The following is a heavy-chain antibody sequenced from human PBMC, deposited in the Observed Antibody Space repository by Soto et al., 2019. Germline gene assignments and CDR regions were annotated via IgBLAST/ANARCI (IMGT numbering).Heavy chain of an antibody. CDR3: ARGSDILTGTTAPFAH. D-gene: IGHD3-9*01. Sequence: QVQLVQSGAQVKKPGSSVKVSCTASGGTFGRYTISWVRQAPGQGLEWMGGIIPVLGNANLAQKFQDRVTFTADESTSTAYMELSSLRSEDTAVYYCARGSDILTGTTAPFAHWGQGTLVTVSS. J-gene: IGHJ4*02. CDR2: IIPVLGNA. V-gene: IGHV1-69*01. CDR1: GGTFGRYT.